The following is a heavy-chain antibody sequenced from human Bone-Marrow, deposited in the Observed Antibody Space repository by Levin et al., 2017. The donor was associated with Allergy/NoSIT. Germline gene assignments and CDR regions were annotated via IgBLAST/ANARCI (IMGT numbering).Heavy chain of an antibody. D-gene: IGHD3-3*01. CDR3: ARDVGSITIFGVVSRWFDP. CDR2: ISAYNGNT. Sequence: ASVKVSCKASGYTFTSYGISWVRQAPGQGLEWMGWISAYNGNTNYAQKLQGRVTMTTDTSTSTAYMELRSLRSDDTAVYYCARDVGSITIFGVVSRWFDPWGQGTLVTVSS. J-gene: IGHJ5*02. V-gene: IGHV1-18*01. CDR1: GYTFTSYG.